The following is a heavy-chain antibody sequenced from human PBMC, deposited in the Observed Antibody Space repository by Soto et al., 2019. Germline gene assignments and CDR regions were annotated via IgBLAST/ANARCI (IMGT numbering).Heavy chain of an antibody. D-gene: IGHD4-17*01. CDR3: ATMGTPVTGLYYFDY. CDR2: ISYSGTT. CDR1: GGSISSGNYY. J-gene: IGHJ4*02. Sequence: QVQLQESGPGLVKPSQTLSLTCTVSGGSISSGNYYWSWIRQPPGKGLEWIGFISYSGTTHYSASLRSRVSISVDTSKNQFSLDLSSVTAADTAVYYCATMGTPVTGLYYFDYWGQGILVTVSS. V-gene: IGHV4-30-4*01.